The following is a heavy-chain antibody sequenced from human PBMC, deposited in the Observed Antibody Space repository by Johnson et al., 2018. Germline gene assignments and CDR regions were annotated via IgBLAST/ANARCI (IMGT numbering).Heavy chain of an antibody. CDR3: ARDGLAIFVARDYYYGMDV. V-gene: IGHV3-33*05. Sequence: QVQLVQSGGGVVQPGRSLRLSCAASGFTFSSYGMHWVRQAPGKGLEWVAVISYDGSNKYYADSVKGRFTISRDNSKNTLYLQMNSLRAEDTAVYYCARDGLAIFVARDYYYGMDVWGQGTTVTVSS. CDR1: GFTFSSYG. CDR2: ISYDGSNK. D-gene: IGHD3-9*01. J-gene: IGHJ6*02.